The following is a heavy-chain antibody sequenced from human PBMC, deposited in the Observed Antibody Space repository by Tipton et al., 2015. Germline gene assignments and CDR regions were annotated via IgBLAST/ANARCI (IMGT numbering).Heavy chain of an antibody. CDR3: ASPSLPHDRGDYYFQS. D-gene: IGHD2-21*02. CDR1: GDSISSSSYY. Sequence: TLSLTCAISGDSISSSSYYWGWIRQPPGKGLEWIGSISYSGSIYYNPSLKSRVTMSVGSSKTHFSLNLNTVTAADTAVYYCASPSLPHDRGDYYFQSWGQGTLVTVSS. V-gene: IGHV4-39*01. J-gene: IGHJ4*02. CDR2: ISYSGSI.